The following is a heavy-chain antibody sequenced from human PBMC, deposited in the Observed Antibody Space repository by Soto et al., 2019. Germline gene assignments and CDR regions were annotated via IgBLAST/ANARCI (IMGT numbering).Heavy chain of an antibody. D-gene: IGHD1-7*01. CDR2: IIPISGAA. CDR1: GGSFSNYV. CDR3: ARDMTRTVVPYFDF. Sequence: ASVTVSCKASGGSFSNYVVNWVRQAPGQGLEWMGRIIPISGAANYAQKFQGRVTITGDKSTSTSYMELSSLRSEDTAVYYCARDMTRTVVPYFDFCGQGTLVTVSS. V-gene: IGHV1-69*06. J-gene: IGHJ4*02.